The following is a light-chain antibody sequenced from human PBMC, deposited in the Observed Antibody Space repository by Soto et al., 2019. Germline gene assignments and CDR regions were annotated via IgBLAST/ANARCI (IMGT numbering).Light chain of an antibody. J-gene: IGLJ2*01. CDR2: DVS. V-gene: IGLV2-14*01. Sequence: QSVLTQPASVSGSPGQSITISCTGTSSDVGGYNYVSWYQQHPGKAPKLMIYDVSNRPSGVSNRFSGSKSGNTASLTISGLQAEDEADYYGRSYTSSSTLLHVVFGGGTKVTVL. CDR1: SSDVGGYNY. CDR3: RSYTSSSTLLHVV.